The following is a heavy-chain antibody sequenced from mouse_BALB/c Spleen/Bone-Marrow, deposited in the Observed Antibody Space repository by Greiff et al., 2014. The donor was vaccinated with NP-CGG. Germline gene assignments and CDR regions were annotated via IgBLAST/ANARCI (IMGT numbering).Heavy chain of an antibody. D-gene: IGHD2-14*01. CDR1: GFTFSSFG. CDR2: ISSGSSTI. J-gene: IGHJ1*01. V-gene: IGHV5-17*02. Sequence: DVKLVESGGGLVQPGGSRKLSCAASGFTFSSFGMHWVRQAPEKGLEWVAYISSGSSTIYYADTVKGRFTISRDNPKNTLFLQMTSLRSEDTAMYYCARDMYDEYFDVWGAGTTVTVSS. CDR3: ARDMYDEYFDV.